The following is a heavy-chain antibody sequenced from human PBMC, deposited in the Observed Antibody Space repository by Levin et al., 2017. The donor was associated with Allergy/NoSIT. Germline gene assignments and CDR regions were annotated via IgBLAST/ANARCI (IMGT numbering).Heavy chain of an antibody. CDR2: ISYDGSNK. D-gene: IGHD5-18*01. Sequence: PGGSLRLSCAASGFTFRSYGMHWVRQAPGKGLEWVSFISYDGSNKYYADSVKGRSTISRDNSKDTLDLQVNSLIAEDTAVYYCVNGKYSYGYYYGMDVWGQGTTVTVS. J-gene: IGHJ6*02. CDR1: GFTFRSYG. CDR3: VNGKYSYGYYYGMDV. V-gene: IGHV3-30*18.